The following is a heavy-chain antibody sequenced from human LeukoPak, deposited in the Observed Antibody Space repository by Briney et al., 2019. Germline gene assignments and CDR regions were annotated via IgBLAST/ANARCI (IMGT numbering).Heavy chain of an antibody. CDR2: LRWDGGRK. J-gene: IGHJ4*02. Sequence: PGGSLRLSCAASGLTFGDHGMNWVRQAPGKGLEWVSGLRWDGGRKGYADSVKGRFTISRDNAKNSLYLQMNSLRAEDTALSFWATGGHFPDYWGQGTLVTVSS. CDR3: ATGGHFPDY. CDR1: GLTFGDHG. V-gene: IGHV3-20*04. D-gene: IGHD3-10*01.